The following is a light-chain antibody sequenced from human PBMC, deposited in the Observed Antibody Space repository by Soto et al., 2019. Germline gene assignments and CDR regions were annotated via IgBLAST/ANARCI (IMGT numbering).Light chain of an antibody. CDR2: KAS. CDR1: QNIRSW. V-gene: IGKV1-5*03. CDR3: QQYDKYSPWA. J-gene: IGKJ1*01. Sequence: DIQMTQSPSTLSASVGDRVNITCRASQNIRSWLAWYQQKPGKAPKLLIYKASTLDSGVPSRFGGSGSGTEFTLTISSLQPDDSATYYCQQYDKYSPWAFGQGTKVEI.